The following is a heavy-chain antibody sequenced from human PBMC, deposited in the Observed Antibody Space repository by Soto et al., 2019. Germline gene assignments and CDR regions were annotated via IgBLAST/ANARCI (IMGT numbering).Heavy chain of an antibody. D-gene: IGHD6-19*01. Sequence: GGSLRLSCAASGFTFSNYAMTWVRQAPGKGLGWVSGISGSGGNTYYPDSVKGRFTISRDSSKNTLYLQMNSLRAGDTAVYYCAKISSGWPYDAFDIWGQGTMVTVSS. CDR3: AKISSGWPYDAFDI. V-gene: IGHV3-23*01. CDR2: ISGSGGNT. J-gene: IGHJ3*02. CDR1: GFTFSNYA.